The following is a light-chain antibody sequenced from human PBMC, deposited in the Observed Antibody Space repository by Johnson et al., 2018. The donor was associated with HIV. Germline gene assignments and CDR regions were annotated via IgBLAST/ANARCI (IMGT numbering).Light chain of an antibody. V-gene: IGLV1-47*01. Sequence: QSILTQPPSVSAAPGQKVTISCSRSSSNIGNNYVSWYQQLPGTAPKLLIYRNNQRPSGVPDRFSGSKSGTSASLAISGLQAEDEADYYCAAWDDSLNGPYVFGTGTKVTVL. CDR3: AAWDDSLNGPYV. J-gene: IGLJ1*01. CDR1: SSNIGNNY. CDR2: RNN.